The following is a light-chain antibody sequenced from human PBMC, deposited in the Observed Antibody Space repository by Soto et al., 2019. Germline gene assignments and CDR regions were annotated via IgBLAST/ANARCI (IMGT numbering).Light chain of an antibody. Sequence: FMLTQPHSVSESPGKTVTISCTRSSGSIASNYVQWYQQRPGSSPTTVIYEDNQRPSGVPDRFSGSIDSSSNSASLTISALKTEDEADYYCQSYDSSNQVFGGGTKLTVL. CDR1: SGSIASNY. CDR2: EDN. CDR3: QSYDSSNQV. J-gene: IGLJ2*01. V-gene: IGLV6-57*01.